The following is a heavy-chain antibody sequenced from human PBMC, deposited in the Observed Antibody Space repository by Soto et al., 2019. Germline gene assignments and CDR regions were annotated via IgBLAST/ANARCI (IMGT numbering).Heavy chain of an antibody. CDR1: GFPFSAYV. CDR3: AKARFDSRGTFFRVGFYDV. CDR2: ISGSGDTA. V-gene: IGHV3-23*01. J-gene: IGHJ4*02. D-gene: IGHD3-22*01. Sequence: GGSLRLSCAASGFPFSAYVMTWVRRAPGRGLEWISAISGSGDTACYAESVKGRFTISRDNSRNTLYLKMNNLTVEDTAVYSCAKARFDSRGTFFRVGFYDVWGRGTLVTVSS.